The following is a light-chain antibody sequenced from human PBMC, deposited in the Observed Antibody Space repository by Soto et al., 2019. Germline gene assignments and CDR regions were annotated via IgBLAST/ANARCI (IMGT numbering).Light chain of an antibody. J-gene: IGKJ5*01. V-gene: IGKV2-28*01. Sequence: DIVMTQSSFFLAVTPGEPASISCRSSQSLLHSDGFHYLDWYLQKPGQSPQLLIYLGSNRSSGVPARFSGSGSGTDFALKISRVEAEDAGVYYCMQGTHWPITFGQGTRLEIK. CDR1: QSLLHSDGFHY. CDR2: LGS. CDR3: MQGTHWPIT.